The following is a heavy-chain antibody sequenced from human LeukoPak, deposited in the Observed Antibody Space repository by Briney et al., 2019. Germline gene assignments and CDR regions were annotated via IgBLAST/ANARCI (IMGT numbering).Heavy chain of an antibody. J-gene: IGHJ4*02. CDR2: IYSGGYT. CDR3: ARGAHYGSGGFDY. Sequence: QAGGSLRLSCAVSGFTFSTYDMSWVRQAPGKGLEGVSVIYSGGYTYHAGSVRGRFTISRDNSKNTVYLQMNSLRAEDTAVYYCARGAHYGSGGFDYWGQGTLVTVSS. CDR1: GFTFSTYD. V-gene: IGHV3-66*01. D-gene: IGHD3-10*01.